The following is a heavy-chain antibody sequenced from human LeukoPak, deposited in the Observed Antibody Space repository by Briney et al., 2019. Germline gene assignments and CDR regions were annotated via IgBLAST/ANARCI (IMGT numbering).Heavy chain of an antibody. V-gene: IGHV3-20*04. Sequence: GGSLRLSCAASGFTFDDYGMSWVRQAPGKGLEWVSGINWNGGSTGYADSVKGRFTISRDNAKNSLYLQMNSLRAEDTALYYCARDSTDCSSTSCYALSFDYWGQGTLFTVSS. CDR2: INWNGGST. J-gene: IGHJ4*02. CDR1: GFTFDDYG. CDR3: ARDSTDCSSTSCYALSFDY. D-gene: IGHD2-2*01.